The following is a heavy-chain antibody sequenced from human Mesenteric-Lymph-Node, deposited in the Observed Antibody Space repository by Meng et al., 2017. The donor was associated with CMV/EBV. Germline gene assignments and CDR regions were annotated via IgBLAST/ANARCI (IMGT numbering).Heavy chain of an antibody. CDR1: GFTFSSYE. V-gene: IGHV3-48*03. J-gene: IGHJ3*02. CDR2: ISSSGSTI. CDR3: AREMTTVTDAFDM. D-gene: IGHD4-11*01. Sequence: GGSLRLSCAASGFTFSSYEMNWVRQAPGKGLEWVSYISSSGSTIWYADSVKGRFTISRDSAKNSLYLQMNSLRAEDTAVYYCAREMTTVTDAFDMWGQGTMVTVSS.